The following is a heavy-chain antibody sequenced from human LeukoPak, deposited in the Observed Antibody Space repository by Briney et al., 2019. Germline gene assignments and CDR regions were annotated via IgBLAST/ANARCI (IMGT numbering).Heavy chain of an antibody. V-gene: IGHV4-34*01. CDR3: ARAEIKLYNQRRYYFDY. CDR2: INHSGST. Sequence: SETLSLTCTVSGGSISSYYWSWIRQPPGKGLEWIGEINHSGSTNYNPSLKSRVTISVDTSKNQFSLKLSSVTAADTAVYYCARAEIKLYNQRRYYFDYWGQGTLVTVSS. CDR1: GGSISSYY. J-gene: IGHJ4*02. D-gene: IGHD3-16*02.